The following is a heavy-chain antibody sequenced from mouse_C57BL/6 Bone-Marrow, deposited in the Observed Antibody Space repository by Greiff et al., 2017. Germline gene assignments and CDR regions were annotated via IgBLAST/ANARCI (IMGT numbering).Heavy chain of an antibody. D-gene: IGHD1-1*01. V-gene: IGHV1-7*01. CDR3: ARRYYGSPHFDYWGQGTTLTHFDY. Sequence: QVQLQQSGAELAKPGASVKLSCKASGYTFTSYWMHWVKQRPGQGLEWIGYINPSSGYTKYNQKFKDKATLTADKSSSTAYMQLSSLTYEDSAVYYFARRYYGSPHFDYWGQGTTLTHFDYWGQGTTLTVSS. J-gene: IGHJ2*01. CDR1: GYTFTSYW. CDR2: INPSSGYT.